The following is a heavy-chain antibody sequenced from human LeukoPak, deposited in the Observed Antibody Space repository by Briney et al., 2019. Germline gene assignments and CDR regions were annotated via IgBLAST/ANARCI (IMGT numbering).Heavy chain of an antibody. CDR1: GDSISSSSYF. Sequence: SETLSLTCNVSGDSISSSSYFWGWIRQPPGKGLEWIGSIYFSGRTYYNMSLKSRVIISIDTSKNQFSLKVSSVTAADTAVYYCARTRVQLWSSYYFYMDVWGKGTTVTVSS. J-gene: IGHJ6*03. D-gene: IGHD5-18*01. CDR3: ARTRVQLWSSYYFYMDV. V-gene: IGHV4-39*07. CDR2: IYFSGRT.